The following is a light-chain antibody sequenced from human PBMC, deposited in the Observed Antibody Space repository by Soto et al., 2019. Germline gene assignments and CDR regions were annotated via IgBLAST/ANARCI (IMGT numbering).Light chain of an antibody. Sequence: EVVMTQSPATLSVSPGERATLSCRASHSVSSSLAWYQQKPGQAPRLLISGASTRAAGIPARFSGSGSGTEFTLTISSLQSEDFAVYSCQHYNTWPWTFGQGTKVEV. CDR3: QHYNTWPWT. CDR2: GAS. CDR1: HSVSSS. V-gene: IGKV3-15*01. J-gene: IGKJ1*01.